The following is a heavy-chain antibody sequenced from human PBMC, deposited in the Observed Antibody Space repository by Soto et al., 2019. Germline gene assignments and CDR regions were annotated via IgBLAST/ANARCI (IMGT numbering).Heavy chain of an antibody. J-gene: IGHJ4*02. V-gene: IGHV4-34*01. CDR3: ARANSRRVTDY. D-gene: IGHD2-21*02. CDR1: GGSFSGYY. CDR2: INHSGST. Sequence: TSETLSLTCAVYGGSFSGYYWSWIRQPPGKGLEWIGEINHSGSTNYNPSLKSRVTISVDTSKNQFSLKLSSVAAADTAVYYCARANSRRVTDYLGQGTLVTVS.